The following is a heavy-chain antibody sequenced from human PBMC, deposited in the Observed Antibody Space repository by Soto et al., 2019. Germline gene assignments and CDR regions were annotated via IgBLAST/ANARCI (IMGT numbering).Heavy chain of an antibody. CDR2: IYFDGSNK. V-gene: IGHV3-33*01. CDR1: GFTFSSYV. CDR3: ARDRESESYYLLTYDAFNV. D-gene: IGHD1-26*01. J-gene: IGHJ3*01. Sequence: GGALSLSCSASGFTFSSYVMHLVRQAPGKGLEWVALIYFDGSNKYYADSVKGRFTISRDNSKNMLYLQMNSLRVEDTAVYYCARDRESESYYLLTYDAFNVWGQGTKVTVSS.